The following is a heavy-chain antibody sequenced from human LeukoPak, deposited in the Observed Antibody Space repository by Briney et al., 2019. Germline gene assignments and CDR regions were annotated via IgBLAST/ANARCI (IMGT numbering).Heavy chain of an antibody. J-gene: IGHJ6*02. V-gene: IGHV1-2*02. CDR2: INPNSGGT. CDR1: GYTFTGYY. D-gene: IGHD5-24*01. Sequence: ASVKVSCKASGYTFTGYYMHWVRQAPGQGLEWMGWINPNSGGTSYAQKFQGRVTMTRDTSISTAYMELSRLRSDDTAVYYCAGGAGYSPLRGYGMDVWGQGTTVTVSS. CDR3: AGGAGYSPLRGYGMDV.